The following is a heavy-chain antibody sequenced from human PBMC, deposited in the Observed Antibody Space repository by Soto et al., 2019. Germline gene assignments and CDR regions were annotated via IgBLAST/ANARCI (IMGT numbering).Heavy chain of an antibody. CDR2: IYYSGST. CDR3: ARRLERYSSSWYGGGLDY. D-gene: IGHD6-13*01. V-gene: IGHV4-31*03. J-gene: IGHJ4*02. Sequence: SETLSLTCTVSGGSISSGGYYWSWIRQHPGKGLEWIGYIYYSGSTYYNPSLKSRVTISVDTSKNQFSLKLSSVTAADTAVYYCARRLERYSSSWYGGGLDYWGQGTLVTVSS. CDR1: GGSISSGGYY.